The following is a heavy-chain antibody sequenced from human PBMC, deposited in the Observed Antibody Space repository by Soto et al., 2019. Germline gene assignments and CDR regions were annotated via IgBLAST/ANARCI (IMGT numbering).Heavy chain of an antibody. D-gene: IGHD2-21*02. J-gene: IGHJ6*02. Sequence: PSETLSITCAFYGGSFSGYYWIWMRQPPGKGLERIGEINHSGSTNYNPSLKSRVTISVDTSKNQFSLKLSSVTAEDTAVYYCARVAYCGGDCYRTYHYYYGMDVWGQGTTVTSP. CDR1: GGSFSGYY. CDR2: INHSGST. V-gene: IGHV4-34*01. CDR3: ARVAYCGGDCYRTYHYYYGMDV.